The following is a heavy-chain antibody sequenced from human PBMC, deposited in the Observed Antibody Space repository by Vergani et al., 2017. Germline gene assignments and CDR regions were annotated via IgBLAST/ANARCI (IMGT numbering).Heavy chain of an antibody. CDR2: ISGSGGST. J-gene: IGHJ4*02. CDR3: AKDRRSEWQSYYFDY. V-gene: IGHV3-23*04. CDR1: GFTVSSNY. Sequence: EVQLVESGGGLIQPGGSLRLSCAASGFTVSSNYMSWVRQAPGKGLEWVSAISGSGGSTYYADSVKGRFTISRDNSKNTLYLQMNSLRAEDTAVYYCAKDRRSEWQSYYFDYWGQGTLVTVSS. D-gene: IGHD3-3*01.